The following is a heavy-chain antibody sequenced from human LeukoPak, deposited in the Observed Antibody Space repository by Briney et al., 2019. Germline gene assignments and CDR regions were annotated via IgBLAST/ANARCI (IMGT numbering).Heavy chain of an antibody. Sequence: ASVKVSCKASGYTFASYGLTWVRQAPGQGLEWMGWISVNNGNTNFAQKFRGRLTMTTDTSTSTVDMELRSLRSDDTAVYYCARVQLAAADDLWYFDLWGRGTLVTVSS. CDR1: GYTFASYG. J-gene: IGHJ2*01. CDR2: ISVNNGNT. CDR3: ARVQLAAADDLWYFDL. V-gene: IGHV1-18*04. D-gene: IGHD6-13*01.